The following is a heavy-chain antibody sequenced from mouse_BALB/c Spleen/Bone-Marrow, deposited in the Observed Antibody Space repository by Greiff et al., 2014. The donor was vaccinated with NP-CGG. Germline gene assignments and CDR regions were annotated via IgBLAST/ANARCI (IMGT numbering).Heavy chain of an antibody. D-gene: IGHD2-10*01. Sequence: VQLQQSGPGLVKPSQSLSLTCTVSGYSITSDYACNWIRQLPGNKLEWMGYISYSGSTSYNPPLKSRISITRDTSKNQFFLQLNSVTTEDTATYYCARYSYYGNYAWFAYWGQGTLVTVSA. CDR1: GYSITSDYA. CDR2: ISYSGST. J-gene: IGHJ3*01. CDR3: ARYSYYGNYAWFAY. V-gene: IGHV3-2*02.